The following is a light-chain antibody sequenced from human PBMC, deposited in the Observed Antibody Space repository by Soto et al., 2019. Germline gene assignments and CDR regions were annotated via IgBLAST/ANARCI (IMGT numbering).Light chain of an antibody. V-gene: IGKV3-11*01. Sequence: EIVLTQSPATLSLSPGERATLSCRASQSVSSYLAWYQQKPGQAPRLLIYDASNRATGIPARFSGSGSGTDFTLTISSLEPEDFAVYYCQQYSVWPLVTFGGGTKVEIK. CDR2: DAS. CDR1: QSVSSY. CDR3: QQYSVWPLVT. J-gene: IGKJ4*01.